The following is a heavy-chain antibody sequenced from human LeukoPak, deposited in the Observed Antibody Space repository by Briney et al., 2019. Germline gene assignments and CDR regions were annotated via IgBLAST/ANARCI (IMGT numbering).Heavy chain of an antibody. J-gene: IGHJ5*02. CDR1: GYTLTELS. Sequence: ASVKVSCKVSGYTLTELSMHWVRQAPGKGLEWMGGFDPEDGETIYAQKFQGRVTMTEDTSTDTAYMELSSLRSEDTAVYYCATGIVGYSGYDYFAWGQGTLVTVPS. D-gene: IGHD5-12*01. CDR3: ATGIVGYSGYDYFA. CDR2: FDPEDGET. V-gene: IGHV1-24*01.